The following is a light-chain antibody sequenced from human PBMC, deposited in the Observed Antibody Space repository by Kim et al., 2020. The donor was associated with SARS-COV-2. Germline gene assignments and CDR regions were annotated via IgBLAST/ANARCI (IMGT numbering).Light chain of an antibody. CDR2: DIS. CDR3: SSYTSSSTNV. Sequence: GQSITISCTGTSSDVGGYNYVSWYQQHPGKAPNLMIYDISNRPAGLSNRFSGSKSGNTASLTISGLQADDEADYYCSSYTSSSTNVFGTGTKVTVL. J-gene: IGLJ1*01. V-gene: IGLV2-14*03. CDR1: SSDVGGYNY.